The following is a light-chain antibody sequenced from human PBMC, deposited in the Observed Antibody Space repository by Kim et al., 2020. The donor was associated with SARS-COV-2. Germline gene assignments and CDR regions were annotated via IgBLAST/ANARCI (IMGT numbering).Light chain of an antibody. Sequence: ASVGDRVTITCRASRGIHNYLAWYQQKPGKVPKLLIDAASTLHSGVPSRFSGSGSGTDFTLIISSLQPEDVATYYCQKYNTAPWTFGQGTKVDIK. CDR3: QKYNTAPWT. CDR2: AAS. V-gene: IGKV1-27*01. CDR1: RGIHNY. J-gene: IGKJ1*01.